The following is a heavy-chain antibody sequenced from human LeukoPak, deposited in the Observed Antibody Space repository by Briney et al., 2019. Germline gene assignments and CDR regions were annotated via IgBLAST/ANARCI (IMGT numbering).Heavy chain of an antibody. D-gene: IGHD6-19*01. CDR2: ISGSGGST. CDR1: GFTFSGAW. Sequence: GGSLRLSCTASGFTFSGAWMTWVRQAPGKGLEWVSAISGSGGSTYYADSVKGRSTISRDNSKNTVYLQMNSLRAEDTAVYYCAKDGSGWPYDAFDIWGQGTMVTVSS. V-gene: IGHV3-23*01. CDR3: AKDGSGWPYDAFDI. J-gene: IGHJ3*02.